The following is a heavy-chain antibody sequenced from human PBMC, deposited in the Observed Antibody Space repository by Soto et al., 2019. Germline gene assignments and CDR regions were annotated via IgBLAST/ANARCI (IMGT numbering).Heavy chain of an antibody. J-gene: IGHJ4*02. CDR1: GFIFRRYW. D-gene: IGHD1-1*01. CDR2: IKLDGREK. Sequence: PGGSLRLSCSASGFIFRRYWMAWVRQAPGKGLEWVATIKLDGREKNYLDSVQGRFTISRDDAENSLYLQMSSLRAEDTAVYFCGRELDGYGRFDCWGQGTPVTVSS. V-gene: IGHV3-7*01. CDR3: GRELDGYGRFDC.